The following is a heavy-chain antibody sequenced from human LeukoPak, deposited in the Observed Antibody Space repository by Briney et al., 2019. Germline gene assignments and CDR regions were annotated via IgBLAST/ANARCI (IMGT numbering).Heavy chain of an antibody. CDR1: GFGFSNYW. D-gene: IGHD7-27*01. Sequence: GGSLRLSCAASGFGFSNYWMSWVRQAPGKGLEWVAYIKVDGTDKYYLDSVEGRFTISRDNAKNSLYLQMNRLRAENTAVYYCTTIGGLGTDDYWGQGTLVTVSS. V-gene: IGHV3-7*01. CDR2: IKVDGTDK. J-gene: IGHJ4*02. CDR3: TTIGGLGTDDY.